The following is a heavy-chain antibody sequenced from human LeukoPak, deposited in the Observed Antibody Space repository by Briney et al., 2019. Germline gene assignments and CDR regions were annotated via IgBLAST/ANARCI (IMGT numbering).Heavy chain of an antibody. Sequence: ASVKVSCRASGYTFTGYYMHWVRQAPGQGLEWMGWINPNSGGTNYAQKFQGRVTMTRDTSISTAYMELSRLRSDDTAVYYCARVLRGSGSYYNARDAFDIWGQGTMVTVSS. V-gene: IGHV1-2*02. CDR3: ARVLRGSGSYYNARDAFDI. CDR2: INPNSGGT. D-gene: IGHD3-10*01. J-gene: IGHJ3*02. CDR1: GYTFTGYY.